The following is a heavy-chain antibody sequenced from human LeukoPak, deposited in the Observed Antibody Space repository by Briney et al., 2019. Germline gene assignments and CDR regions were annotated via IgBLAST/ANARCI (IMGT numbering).Heavy chain of an antibody. Sequence: KVSCKASGGTFSSYTVSWVRQAPGQGLEWMGRIIPILGTANYAQKFQGRVTITADKSTSTAYMELSSLRSEDTAVYYCASNHAGYCSSTSCYGSRYYYYYMDVWGKGTTVTVSS. CDR1: GGTFSSYT. D-gene: IGHD2-2*01. J-gene: IGHJ6*03. CDR3: ASNHAGYCSSTSCYGSRYYYYYMDV. V-gene: IGHV1-69*08. CDR2: IIPILGTA.